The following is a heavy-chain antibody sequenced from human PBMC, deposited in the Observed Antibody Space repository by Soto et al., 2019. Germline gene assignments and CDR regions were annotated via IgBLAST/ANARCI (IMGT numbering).Heavy chain of an antibody. CDR2: MNPNTGNS. V-gene: IGHV1-8*01. D-gene: IGHD1-1*01. J-gene: IGHJ4*02. CDR1: GYTFTSYD. Sequence: QVQLVQSGAEVRKPGASVKVSCEASGYTFTSYDIYWVRQATGQGLEWMGWMNPNTGNSGYAQKCQGRDTMTSDTSISTAHMELSSLRSEDTAVYYCARRAETNGWNGFGADKYYFDFWGQGTLVTVSS. CDR3: ARRAETNGWNGFGADKYYFDF.